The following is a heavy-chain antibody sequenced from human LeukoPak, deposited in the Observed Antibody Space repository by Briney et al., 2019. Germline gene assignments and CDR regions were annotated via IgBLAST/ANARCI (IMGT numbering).Heavy chain of an antibody. CDR2: ISWNSGSI. V-gene: IGHV3-9*01. CDR3: AKGLFYDSSGFYFDY. D-gene: IGHD3-22*01. J-gene: IGHJ4*02. CDR1: GFTFDDFA. Sequence: GGSLRLSCAASGFTFDDFAMHWVRQAPGKGLEWVSGISWNSGSIGYADSVKGRFTISRDNAKNSLYLQMNSLRAEDTALYYCAKGLFYDSSGFYFDYWGQGTLVTVSS.